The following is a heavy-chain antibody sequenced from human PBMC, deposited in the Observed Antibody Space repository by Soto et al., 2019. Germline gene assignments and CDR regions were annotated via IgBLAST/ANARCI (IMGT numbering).Heavy chain of an antibody. CDR1: GFTFSSYA. V-gene: IGHV3-30-3*01. CDR3: ARGASRDAFDI. CDR2: ISYDGSNK. Sequence: QVQLVESGGGVVQPGRSLRLSCAASGFTFSSYAMQWVRQAPGKGLEWVAVISYDGSNKYYADSVKGRFTISRDNSKNTLYLQMNSLRAEDTAVYYCARGASRDAFDIWGQGTMVTVSS. D-gene: IGHD2-2*01. J-gene: IGHJ3*02.